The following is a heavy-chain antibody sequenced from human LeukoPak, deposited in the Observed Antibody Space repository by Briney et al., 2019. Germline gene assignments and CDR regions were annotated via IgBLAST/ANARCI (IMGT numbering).Heavy chain of an antibody. D-gene: IGHD6-19*01. V-gene: IGHV3-30*18. CDR1: GFIFSYYA. Sequence: QPGRSLRLSCAASGFIFSYYAMYWVRQAPGKGLEWVAVISYDGSNKYYGDSVKGRFTISRDNSKSTLYLQMNTLRAEDAAVYYCAKERVEGKQWLAQFDSWGQGTLVTVSS. J-gene: IGHJ4*02. CDR3: AKERVEGKQWLAQFDS. CDR2: ISYDGSNK.